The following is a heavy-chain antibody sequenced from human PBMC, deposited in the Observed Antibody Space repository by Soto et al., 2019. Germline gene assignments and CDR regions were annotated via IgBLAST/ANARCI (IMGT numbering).Heavy chain of an antibody. V-gene: IGHV3-48*03. CDR2: ISSSGSTI. CDR1: GFTFSSYE. J-gene: IGHJ4*02. D-gene: IGHD6-13*01. CDR3: ARYKIAAAGTIDY. Sequence: GGSLRLSCAASGFTFSSYEMNWVRQAPGKGLEWVSYISSSGSTIYYADSVKGRFTISRDNAKNSPYLQMNSLRAEDTAVYYCARYKIAAAGTIDYWGQGTLVTVSS.